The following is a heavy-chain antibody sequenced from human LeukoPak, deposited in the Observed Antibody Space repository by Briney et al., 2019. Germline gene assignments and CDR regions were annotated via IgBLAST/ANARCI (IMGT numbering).Heavy chain of an antibody. CDR3: AKQLGYCSDGSCYFPY. CDR2: ISNNGGYT. CDR1: GFTFSKDW. D-gene: IGHD2-15*01. J-gene: IGHJ4*02. Sequence: PGGSLRLSCAASGFTFSKDWMSWVRQAPGKGLEWVSAISNNGGYTYYADSVQGRFTISRDNSKSTLCLQMNSLRAEDTAVYYCAKQLGYCSDGSCYFPYWGQGTLVTVSS. V-gene: IGHV3-23*01.